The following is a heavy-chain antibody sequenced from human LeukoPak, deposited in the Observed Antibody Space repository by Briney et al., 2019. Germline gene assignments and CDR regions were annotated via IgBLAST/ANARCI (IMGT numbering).Heavy chain of an antibody. CDR2: IYYSGST. CDR1: GGSISSGDYY. Sequence: SETLSLTCTVSGGSISSGDYYWSWIRQPPGKGLEWIGYIYYSGSTYYNPSPKSRVTISVDTSKNQFSLKLSSVTAADTAVYYCARARGYGSGSYYNAGDAFDIWGQGTMVTVSS. CDR3: ARARGYGSGSYYNAGDAFDI. J-gene: IGHJ3*02. D-gene: IGHD3-10*01. V-gene: IGHV4-30-4*01.